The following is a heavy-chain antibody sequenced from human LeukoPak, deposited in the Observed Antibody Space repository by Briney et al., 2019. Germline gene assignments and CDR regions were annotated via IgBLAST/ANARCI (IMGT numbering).Heavy chain of an antibody. CDR1: GYTFTSYG. CDR2: ISAYNGNT. D-gene: IGHD1-1*01. Sequence: GASVKVSCKASGYTFTSYGISWVRQAPGQGLEWMGWISAYNGNTQYAQKLQGRVTMTTDTSTSTAYMKLRSLRSDDTAVYYCARDDRSNTWSWFDPWGQGTLVTVSS. CDR3: ARDDRSNTWSWFDP. V-gene: IGHV1-18*01. J-gene: IGHJ5*02.